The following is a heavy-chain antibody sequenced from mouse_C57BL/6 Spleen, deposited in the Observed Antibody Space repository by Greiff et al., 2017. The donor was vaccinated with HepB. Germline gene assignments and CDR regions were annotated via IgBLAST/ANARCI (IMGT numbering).Heavy chain of an antibody. CDR2: IYPGDGDT. J-gene: IGHJ1*03. D-gene: IGHD2-1*01. Sequence: VKLVESGPELVKPGASVKISCKASGYAFSSSWMNWVKQRPGKGLEWIGRIYPGDGDTNYNGKFKGKATLTADKSSSTAYMQLSSLTSEDSAVYFCARRLYGNYWYFDVWGTGTTVTVSS. CDR3: ARRLYGNYWYFDV. V-gene: IGHV1-82*01. CDR1: GYAFSSSW.